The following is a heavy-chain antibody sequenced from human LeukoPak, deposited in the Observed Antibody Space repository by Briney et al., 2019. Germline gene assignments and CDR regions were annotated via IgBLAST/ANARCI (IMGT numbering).Heavy chain of an antibody. CDR1: GYTFTSYG. Sequence: ASVKASCKASGYTFTSYGISWVRQAPGQGLEWMGWISAYNGNTNYAQKLQGRVTMTTDTSTSTAYMELRSLRSDDTAVYYCARDKSTGSSSWHYPTDYWGQGTLVTVTS. J-gene: IGHJ4*02. V-gene: IGHV1-18*01. CDR2: ISAYNGNT. CDR3: ARDKSTGSSSWHYPTDY. D-gene: IGHD6-13*01.